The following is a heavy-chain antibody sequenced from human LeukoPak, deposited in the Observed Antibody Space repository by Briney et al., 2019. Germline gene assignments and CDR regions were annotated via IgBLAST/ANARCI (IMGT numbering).Heavy chain of an antibody. D-gene: IGHD3-22*01. V-gene: IGHV3-64D*06. Sequence: HPGGSLRHFCSASGFTLSSCDMLWVRQAPGKGLEYVSTISSNGGSTYYADSVKGRFTISRDNSKKTLYLQMSSLRAEDTAVYYCLKGGVVVLIIAFDIWGQGTMVTVSS. J-gene: IGHJ3*02. CDR2: ISSNGGST. CDR1: GFTLSSCD. CDR3: LKGGVVVLIIAFDI.